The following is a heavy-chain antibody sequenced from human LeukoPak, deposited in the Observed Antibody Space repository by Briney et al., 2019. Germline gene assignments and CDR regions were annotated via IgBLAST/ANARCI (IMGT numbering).Heavy chain of an antibody. V-gene: IGHV3-7*01. J-gene: IGHJ4*02. CDR2: IRRDGGAA. D-gene: IGHD3-22*01. CDR3: ARDHENGYYIH. CDR1: GFTFSTYA. Sequence: PGGSLRPSCAASGFTFSTYAMHWVRRAPGKGLEWVANIRRDGGAAYYVDSVKGRFTISRDNAENSLFLQMNSLRVEDTAVYYCARDHENGYYIHWGQGTLVTVSS.